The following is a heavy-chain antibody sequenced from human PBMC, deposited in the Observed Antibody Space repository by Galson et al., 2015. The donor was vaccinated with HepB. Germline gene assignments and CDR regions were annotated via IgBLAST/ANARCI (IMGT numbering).Heavy chain of an antibody. CDR3: AIQRRLENFSI. V-gene: IGHV1-2*06. D-gene: IGHD3-3*01. J-gene: IGHJ3*02. CDR2: INPNSGGT. Sequence: SVKVSCKASGYTFAGYYIHWVRQAPGQGLEWMGRINPNSGGTNYVQKFQGRVIMTRDTSISTAYMELRRLRYDDTAVYYCAIQRRLENFSIWGQGTLVPSLQ. CDR1: GYTFAGYY.